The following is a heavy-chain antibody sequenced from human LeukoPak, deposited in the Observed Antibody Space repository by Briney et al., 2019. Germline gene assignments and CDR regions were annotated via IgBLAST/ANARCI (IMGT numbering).Heavy chain of an antibody. V-gene: IGHV4-59*11. D-gene: IGHD6-13*01. CDR1: GGSISSHY. CDR2: IYYSGST. Sequence: SETLSLTCTVSGGSISSHYGSWIRQPPGKGLEWIGYIYYSGSTNYNPSPKSRVTISVDTSKNQFSLKLSSVTAADTAVYYCARVTRTYSSSSNPYFDYWGQGTLVTVSS. J-gene: IGHJ4*02. CDR3: ARVTRTYSSSSNPYFDY.